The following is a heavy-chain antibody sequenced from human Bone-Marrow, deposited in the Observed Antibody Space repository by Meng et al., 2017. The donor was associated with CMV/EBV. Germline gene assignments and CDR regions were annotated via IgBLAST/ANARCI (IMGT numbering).Heavy chain of an antibody. V-gene: IGHV4-39*07. Sequence: SETLSLTCTVSGGSISSSSYYWGWIRQPPGKGLEWIGSIYYSGSTYYNPSLKSRVTISVDTSKNQFSLKLSSVTAADTAVYFCARSGLRFLYNYYGVDVWGQGTKVTVSS. CDR3: ARSGLRFLYNYYGVDV. CDR1: GGSISSSSYY. CDR2: IYYSGST. D-gene: IGHD5-12*01. J-gene: IGHJ6*02.